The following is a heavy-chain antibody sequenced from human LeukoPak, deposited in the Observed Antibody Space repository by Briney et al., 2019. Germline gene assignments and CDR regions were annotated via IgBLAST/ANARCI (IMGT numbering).Heavy chain of an antibody. V-gene: IGHV3-9*01. CDR3: AKSTYYYDSSGYYWFDY. D-gene: IGHD3-22*01. CDR1: GFTFDDYA. CDR2: ISWNSGSI. Sequence: GGSLRLSCAASGFTFDDYAMHWVRQAPGKGLEWVSGISWNSGSIGYADSVKGRFTISRDNAKNSLYLQMNSLRAEDTALYYCAKSTYYYDSSGYYWFDYWGQETLVTVSS. J-gene: IGHJ4*02.